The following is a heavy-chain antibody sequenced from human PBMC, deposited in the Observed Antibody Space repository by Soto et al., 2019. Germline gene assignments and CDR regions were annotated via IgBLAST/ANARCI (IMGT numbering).Heavy chain of an antibody. CDR2: IYWDDDK. J-gene: IGHJ2*01. V-gene: IGHV2-5*02. CDR1: GFSLSTSGVG. CDR3: AHLEPFDSRGYYVGYWYFDL. Sequence: QITLKESGPTLVKPTQTLTLTCTLSGFSLSTSGVGVGWIRQPPGKALEWRALIYWDDDKRYSPSLKCRLTMSTDTSKNQVVLTMTNMDPVDAATYYCAHLEPFDSRGYYVGYWYFDLWGRGTLVTVSS. D-gene: IGHD3-22*01.